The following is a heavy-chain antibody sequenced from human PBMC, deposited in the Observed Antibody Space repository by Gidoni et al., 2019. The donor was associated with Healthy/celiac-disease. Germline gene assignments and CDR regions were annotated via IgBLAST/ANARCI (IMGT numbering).Heavy chain of an antibody. V-gene: IGHV3-30-3*01. Sequence: QVQLVESGGGVVQPGRSLRLSCAAAGFTFSSYAMHWVRQAPGKGLEWVAVISYDGSNNSYADSVKGRFTISRDNSKNTLYLQMNSLRAEDTAVYYCTRDYGDYLDYWGQGTLVTVSS. CDR1: GFTFSSYA. CDR2: ISYDGSNN. CDR3: TRDYGDYLDY. D-gene: IGHD4-17*01. J-gene: IGHJ4*02.